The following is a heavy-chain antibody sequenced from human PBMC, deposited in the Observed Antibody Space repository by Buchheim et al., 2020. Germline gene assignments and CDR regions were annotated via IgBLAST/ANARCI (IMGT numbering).Heavy chain of an antibody. Sequence: QVQLVESGGGVVQPGRSLRLSCAASGFTFSSYGMHWVRQAPGKGLEWVAVISYDGSNKYYADSVKGRFTISRDNSKNTLYLQMNRLGGEDTAVYYCAKEVGEWLSGAFDIWGQGT. V-gene: IGHV3-30*18. CDR2: ISYDGSNK. CDR3: AKEVGEWLSGAFDI. D-gene: IGHD3-3*01. CDR1: GFTFSSYG. J-gene: IGHJ3*02.